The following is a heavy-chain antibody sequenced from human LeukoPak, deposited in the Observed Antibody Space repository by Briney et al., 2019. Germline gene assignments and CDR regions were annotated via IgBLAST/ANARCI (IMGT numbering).Heavy chain of an antibody. V-gene: IGHV1-18*01. CDR2: ISAYNGNT. D-gene: IGHD3-10*01. CDR1: GYTFTTYG. Sequence: GASVKVSCKASGYTFTTYGFSWVRQAPGQGLEWMGWISAYNGNTNYVQKLQGRFTMTTDTSTSTAFMELRSLRSDDTAVYYCARGGSGNYYKPFDYWGQGTLVTVSS. CDR3: ARGGSGNYYKPFDY. J-gene: IGHJ4*02.